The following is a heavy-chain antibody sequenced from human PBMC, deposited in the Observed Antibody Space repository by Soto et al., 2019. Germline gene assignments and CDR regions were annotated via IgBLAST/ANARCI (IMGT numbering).Heavy chain of an antibody. Sequence: QVQLVQSGAEVKKPGSSVKVSCKASGGTFSSYTISWVRQAPGQGLEWMGRIIPILGIANYAQKFQGRVTMTADKSTSTAYMELSSLRSEDTAVYYWAREDNYGSGTSGNYWGQGTLVTVSS. CDR2: IIPILGIA. D-gene: IGHD3-10*01. CDR1: GGTFSSYT. V-gene: IGHV1-69*08. CDR3: AREDNYGSGTSGNY. J-gene: IGHJ4*02.